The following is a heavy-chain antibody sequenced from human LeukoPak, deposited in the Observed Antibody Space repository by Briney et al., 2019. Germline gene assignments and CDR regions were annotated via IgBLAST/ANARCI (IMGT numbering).Heavy chain of an antibody. CDR2: IYYSGRT. Sequence: SETLSLTCTVSGDSISGYYWSWIRQPPGKGLEWIGYIYYSGRTNYNPSLKSRVTISEDTSKNHFSLRLRSVTAADTAVYYCARALQDYFYGMDVWGQGTTVTVSS. CDR1: GDSISGYY. D-gene: IGHD5-24*01. J-gene: IGHJ6*02. CDR3: ARALQDYFYGMDV. V-gene: IGHV4-59*08.